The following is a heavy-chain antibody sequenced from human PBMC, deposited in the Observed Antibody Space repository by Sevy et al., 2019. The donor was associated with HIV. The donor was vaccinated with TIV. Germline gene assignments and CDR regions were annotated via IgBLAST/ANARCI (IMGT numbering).Heavy chain of an antibody. D-gene: IGHD5-18*01. Sequence: GGSLRLSCVGSGFTFGSHSMHWVRQAPGKGLEWVAAISYDGDNKYYADSVKARFTISRDNSKNTLFLQMNSLRGDDTAVYYCAKDRRRGYSFGLDSWGQGTLVTVSS. CDR2: ISYDGDNK. J-gene: IGHJ5*01. CDR1: GFTFGSHS. V-gene: IGHV3-30*18. CDR3: AKDRRRGYSFGLDS.